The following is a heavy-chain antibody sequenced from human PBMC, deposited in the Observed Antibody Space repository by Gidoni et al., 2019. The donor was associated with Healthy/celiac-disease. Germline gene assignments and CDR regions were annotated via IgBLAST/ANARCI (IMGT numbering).Heavy chain of an antibody. V-gene: IGHV1-69*01. J-gene: IGHJ3*02. CDR1: GGTFSSYA. CDR2: IIPIFGTA. D-gene: IGHD5-12*01. Sequence: QVQLVQSGAEVQQPGSPVKVSCKASGGTFSSYAISWVRQAPGQGLEWMGGIIPIFGTANYAQKFQGRVTITADEATSTAYMELSSLRSEDTAVYYCARGRWLQKRNAFDIWGQGTMVTVSS. CDR3: ARGRWLQKRNAFDI.